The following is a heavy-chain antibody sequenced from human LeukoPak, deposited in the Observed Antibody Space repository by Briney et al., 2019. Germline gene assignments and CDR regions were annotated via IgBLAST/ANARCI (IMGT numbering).Heavy chain of an antibody. Sequence: PGGSLRLSCAASGFTFSSYGMSWVRQAPGKGLEWVSAISGSGGSTYYADSVKGRFTISRDNSKNTLYLQMNSLRAEDTAVYYCAKDSLDYYGSGSYDYWGQGTLVAVSS. J-gene: IGHJ4*02. D-gene: IGHD3-10*01. V-gene: IGHV3-23*01. CDR1: GFTFSSYG. CDR2: ISGSGGST. CDR3: AKDSLDYYGSGSYDY.